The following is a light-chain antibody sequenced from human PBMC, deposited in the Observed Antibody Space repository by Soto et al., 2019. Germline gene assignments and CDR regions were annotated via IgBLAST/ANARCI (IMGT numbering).Light chain of an antibody. CDR3: QSYDNSLRAWV. V-gene: IGLV1-40*01. J-gene: IGLJ3*02. Sequence: QAVVTQPPSVSGAQGQRVTISCTGRSSNIGSTFDVHWYQHLPGTAPKLLIYQDSNRPSGVPDRFSGSKSGTSASLAITGLQAEDEADYYCQSYDNSLRAWVFGGGTKLTVL. CDR1: SSNIGSTFD. CDR2: QDS.